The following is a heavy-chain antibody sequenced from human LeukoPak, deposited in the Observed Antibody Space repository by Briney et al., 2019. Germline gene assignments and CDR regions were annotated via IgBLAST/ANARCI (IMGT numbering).Heavy chain of an antibody. CDR2: IWYDGSNK. J-gene: IGHJ4*02. V-gene: IGHV3-33*08. CDR1: GFTFRTYW. CDR3: ARGVVVVVAATTEYYFDY. D-gene: IGHD2-15*01. Sequence: GGSLRLSCAASGFTFRTYWMSWARQAPGKGLEWVAVIWYDGSNKYYADSVKGRFTISRDNSKNTLYLQMNSLRAEDTAVYYCARGVVVVVAATTEYYFDYWGQGTLVTVSS.